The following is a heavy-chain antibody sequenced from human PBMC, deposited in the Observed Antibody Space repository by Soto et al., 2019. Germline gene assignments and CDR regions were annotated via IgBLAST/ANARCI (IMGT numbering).Heavy chain of an antibody. CDR3: ATEGATTTWNFDY. D-gene: IGHD1-1*01. CDR2: VSPHAANT. Sequence: QAGGSLRLSCVASGFTFDSCGMSWVRQAPGKGLEWVAGVSPHAANTYYADSVRGRFIISRDDSRKTVSLDMNSLRGEDSAVYYCATEGATTTWNFDYWGQGTVVTVSS. V-gene: IGHV3-23*01. J-gene: IGHJ4*02. CDR1: GFTFDSCG.